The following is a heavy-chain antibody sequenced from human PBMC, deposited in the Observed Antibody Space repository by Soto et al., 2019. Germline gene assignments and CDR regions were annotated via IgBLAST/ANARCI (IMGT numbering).Heavy chain of an antibody. CDR3: AGGGSTSGWPEKDAFDI. Sequence: ASVKVSCKASGYTFTSYDINWVRQATGQGLEWMGWMNPNSGNTGYAQKFQGRVTMTRNTSISTAYMELSSLRSEDTAVYYCAGGGSTSGWPEKDAFDIWGQGTMVTVSS. CDR2: MNPNSGNT. D-gene: IGHD6-19*01. CDR1: GYTFTSYD. V-gene: IGHV1-8*01. J-gene: IGHJ3*02.